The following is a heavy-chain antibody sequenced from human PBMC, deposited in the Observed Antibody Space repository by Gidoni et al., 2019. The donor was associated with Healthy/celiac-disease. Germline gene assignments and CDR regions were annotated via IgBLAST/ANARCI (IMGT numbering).Heavy chain of an antibody. CDR2: INHSGST. D-gene: IGHD3-22*01. Sequence: QVQLQQWGAGLLKPSETLSLTCAVYGGSFSGYYWSWIRQPPGKGLDRIGEINHSGSTNYNPSLKSRVTISVDTSKNQFSRKLSSVTAADTAVYYCASWGKYYYDSSGVIYYYYGMDVWGQGTTVTVS. CDR1: GGSFSGYY. V-gene: IGHV4-34*01. J-gene: IGHJ6*02. CDR3: ASWGKYYYDSSGVIYYYYGMDV.